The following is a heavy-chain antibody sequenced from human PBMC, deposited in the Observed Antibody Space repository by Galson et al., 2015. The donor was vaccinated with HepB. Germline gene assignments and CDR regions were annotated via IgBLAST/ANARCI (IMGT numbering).Heavy chain of an antibody. CDR1: GASVPGYY. CDR3: ARHGFGSEDNV. V-gene: IGHV4-59*08. D-gene: IGHD3-10*01. Sequence: LTCTVSGASVPGYYWSWIRQPPGKGLQWIGYIYYDGNTNYNPSLQSRVTMSVDTSKNQFSLNLRPVTATDTAVYYCARHGFGSEDNVWGQGTLVAVSS. J-gene: IGHJ1*01. CDR2: IYYDGNT.